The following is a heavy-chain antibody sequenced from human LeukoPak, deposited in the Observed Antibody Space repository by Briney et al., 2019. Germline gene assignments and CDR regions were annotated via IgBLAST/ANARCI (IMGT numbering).Heavy chain of an antibody. CDR2: ITASSTAI. J-gene: IGHJ4*02. D-gene: IGHD3-9*01. V-gene: IGHV3-21*01. Sequence: GGSLRLSCAASGFTFNTYTMNWVRQAPGKGLEWVSAITASSTAIYSADSVKGRFTISRDNAKNFLYLQMNSLRAEDTAVYYCARTYYDILTGYNPYFDYWGQGILVTVSS. CDR1: GFTFNTYT. CDR3: ARTYYDILTGYNPYFDY.